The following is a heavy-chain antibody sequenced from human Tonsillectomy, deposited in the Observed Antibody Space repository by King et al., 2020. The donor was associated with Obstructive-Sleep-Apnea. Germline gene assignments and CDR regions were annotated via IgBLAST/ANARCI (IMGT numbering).Heavy chain of an antibody. D-gene: IGHD2-2*01. V-gene: IGHV2-26*01. Sequence: TLKESGPVLVKPTETLTLTCTVSGFSLSNAKMGVSWIRQPPGKALEWLAHIFSNDEKSYSTSLKSRLTISKDTPNSRVVLTMTNMDPVDTATYYCARIGYCTSSICVRVAGDAFDIWGQGTMVTVSS. CDR1: GFSLSNAKMG. CDR3: ARIGYCTSSICVRVAGDAFDI. J-gene: IGHJ3*02. CDR2: IFSNDEK.